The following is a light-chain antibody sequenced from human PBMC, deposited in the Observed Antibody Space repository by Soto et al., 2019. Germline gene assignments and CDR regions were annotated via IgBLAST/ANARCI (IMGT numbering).Light chain of an antibody. J-gene: IGLJ2*01. Sequence: QSVLTQPPSASGTPGQRVTISCSGSSSNIGSNAMSWYQQLPGTAPKLRIYNDNQRPSGVPDRFSGSKSGTSASLAISGLQSEDEADYFCAAWDDGLNGLLFGGGTKLTVL. CDR3: AAWDDGLNGLL. V-gene: IGLV1-44*01. CDR2: NDN. CDR1: SSNIGSNA.